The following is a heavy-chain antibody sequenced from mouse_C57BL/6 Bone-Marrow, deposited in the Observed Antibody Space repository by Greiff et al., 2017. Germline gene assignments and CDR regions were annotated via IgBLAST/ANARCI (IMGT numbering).Heavy chain of an antibody. V-gene: IGHV7-1*01. CDR3: ARDAFITTVVPFAY. Sequence: VQLKESGGGLVQSGRSLRLSCATSGFTFSDFYMEWVRQAPGKGLEWIAASRNKANDYTTEYSASVKGRFIVSRDTSQSILYLQMNALRAEDTAIYYCARDAFITTVVPFAYWGQGTLVTVSA. D-gene: IGHD1-1*01. CDR1: GFTFSDFY. J-gene: IGHJ3*01. CDR2: SRNKANDYTT.